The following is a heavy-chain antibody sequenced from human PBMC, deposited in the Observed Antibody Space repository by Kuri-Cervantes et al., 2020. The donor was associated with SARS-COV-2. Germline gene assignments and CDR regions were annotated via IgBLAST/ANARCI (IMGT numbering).Heavy chain of an antibody. CDR3: ASMPGATYYYYYMTS. CDR1: GYTFHHYG. CDR2: IIPIFGTA. D-gene: IGHD1-26*01. J-gene: IGHJ6*03. V-gene: IGHV1-69*06. Sequence: SVKVSCKASGYTFHHYGMSWVRQAPGQGLEWMGGIIPIFGTANYAQKFQGRVTITADKSTSTAYMELSSLRSEDTAVYYCASMPGATYYYYYMTSGAKGPRSPSP.